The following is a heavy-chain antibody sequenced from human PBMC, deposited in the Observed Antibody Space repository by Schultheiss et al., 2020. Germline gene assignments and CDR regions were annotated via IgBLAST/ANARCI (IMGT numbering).Heavy chain of an antibody. V-gene: IGHV4-59*08. J-gene: IGHJ6*02. CDR2: IYYSGST. CDR3: ASSAPLSGSDYYYYGMDV. Sequence: SETLSLTCTVSGGSISSYYWSWIRQPPGKGLEWIGYIYYSGSTNYNPSLKSRVTISVDTSKNQFSLKLSSVTAADTAVYYCASSAPLSGSDYYYYGMDVWSQGTTVTVSS. CDR1: GGSISSYY. D-gene: IGHD2-15*01.